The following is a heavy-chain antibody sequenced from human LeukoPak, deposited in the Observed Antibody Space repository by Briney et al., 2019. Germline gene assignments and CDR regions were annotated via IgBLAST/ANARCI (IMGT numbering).Heavy chain of an antibody. J-gene: IGHJ4*02. CDR2: IKHDGSEK. CDR1: GFTFRNYW. Sequence: GGSLRLSSAASGFTFRNYWMSWVRQAPGTGLEWVANIKHDGSEKYSVDSVKGRFTISRDNAKNSLYLQMNSLRAEDTAVYYCTRDRAISGMDYWGQGTLVTVSS. D-gene: IGHD3-10*01. V-gene: IGHV3-7*03. CDR3: TRDRAISGMDY.